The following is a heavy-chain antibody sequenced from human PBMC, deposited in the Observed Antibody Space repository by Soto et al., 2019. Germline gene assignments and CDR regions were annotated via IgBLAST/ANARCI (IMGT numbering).Heavy chain of an antibody. D-gene: IGHD1-26*01. Sequence: EMHLVESGGGLVKPGGSLRLSCAASGFTFSTYSMNWVRQAPGKGLEWVSSISGSGNYTHYADFLRGRFPISRDNAKTSLYLQMNSLRAEAAAVYSCAGEGSNYYKADSLDPWGHGAVVTVSA. CDR1: GFTFSTYS. CDR3: AGEGSNYYKADSLDP. CDR2: ISGSGNYT. J-gene: IGHJ5*02. V-gene: IGHV3-21*01.